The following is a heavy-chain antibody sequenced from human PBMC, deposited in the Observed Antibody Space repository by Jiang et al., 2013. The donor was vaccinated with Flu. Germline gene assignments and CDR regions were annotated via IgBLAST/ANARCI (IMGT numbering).Heavy chain of an antibody. Sequence: LLESGGGLVKPGGSLRLSCVASGFTFSSYNMNWVRQAPGKGLEWVSSISSSSSYIYYADSVKGRFTISRDNANNSLYLQMNSLRAEDTAVYYCARAGRVGIFDYWGQGTLVTVSS. J-gene: IGHJ4*02. V-gene: IGHV3-21*01. CDR2: ISSSSSYI. D-gene: IGHD1-14*01. CDR1: GFTFSSYN. CDR3: ARAGRVGIFDY.